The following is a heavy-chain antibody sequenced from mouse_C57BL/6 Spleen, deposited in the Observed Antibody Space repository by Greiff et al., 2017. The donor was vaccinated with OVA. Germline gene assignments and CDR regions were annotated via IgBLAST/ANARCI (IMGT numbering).Heavy chain of an antibody. CDR2: IRLKSDNYAT. V-gene: IGHV6-3*01. J-gene: IGHJ4*01. CDR3: TTVVATNAMDY. D-gene: IGHD1-1*01. CDR1: GFTFSNYW. Sequence: DVMLVESGGGLVQPGGSMKLSCVASGFTFSNYWMNWVRQSPEKGLEWVAQIRLKSDNYATHYAESVKGRFTISRDDSKSSVYLQMNNLRAEDTGIYYCTTVVATNAMDYWGQGTSVTVSS.